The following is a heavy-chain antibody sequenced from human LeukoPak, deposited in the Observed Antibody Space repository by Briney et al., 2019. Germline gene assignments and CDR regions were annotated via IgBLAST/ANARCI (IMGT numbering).Heavy chain of an antibody. D-gene: IGHD3-10*01. J-gene: IGHJ6*02. V-gene: IGHV3-9*01. Sequence: GGSLRLSCVASGFTFDDYAMHWVRHAPGKGLQWVSGISWNSGNMGYADSVGGRFTISRDSAKNSLYLQMNSLRAEDTALYYCAKDMEGYYGSGSGYGMDVWGQGTTVTVSS. CDR2: ISWNSGNM. CDR1: GFTFDDYA. CDR3: AKDMEGYYGSGSGYGMDV.